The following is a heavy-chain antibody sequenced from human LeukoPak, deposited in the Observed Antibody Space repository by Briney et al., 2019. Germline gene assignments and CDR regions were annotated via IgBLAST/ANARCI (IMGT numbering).Heavy chain of an antibody. CDR2: ISSSATTI. D-gene: IGHD6-13*01. V-gene: IGHV3-11*04. J-gene: IGHJ4*02. Sequence: GGSLRLSCAASGFTFSDYYMNWIRQAPGKGLEWVSYISSSATTIYYADSVKGRFTISRDNAKKSLYLQMDSLRAEDTAVYYCARDHSSSWNYFDYWGQGTLVTVSS. CDR1: GFTFSDYY. CDR3: ARDHSSSWNYFDY.